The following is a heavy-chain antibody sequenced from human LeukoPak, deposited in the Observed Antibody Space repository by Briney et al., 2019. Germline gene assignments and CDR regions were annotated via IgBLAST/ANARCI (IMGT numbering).Heavy chain of an antibody. Sequence: SETLTLTCAVYGGTFSSYDWTWIRQPPGKGLEWIGEINYGGLTNCSPSHKSRVTISVDTSKNQFSLKMTSVTAADTAVYYGARGLGDRSVYYYLGYWGQGTLVTVSS. D-gene: IGHD3-22*01. CDR3: ARGLGDRSVYYYLGY. J-gene: IGHJ4*02. CDR2: INYGGLT. V-gene: IGHV4-34*01. CDR1: GGTFSSYD.